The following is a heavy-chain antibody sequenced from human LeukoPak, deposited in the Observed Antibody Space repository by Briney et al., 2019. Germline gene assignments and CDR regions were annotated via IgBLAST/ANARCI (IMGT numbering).Heavy chain of an antibody. V-gene: IGHV3-48*03. Sequence: PGGSLRLSCAASGFTFSSYEMNWVRQAPGKGLEWVSYISSSGSTIYYADSVKGRFTISRDNAKDSLYLQMNSLRAEDTAVYYCAELGITMIGGVWGKGTTVTISS. D-gene: IGHD3-10*02. CDR1: GFTFSSYE. CDR3: AELGITMIGGV. CDR2: ISSSGSTI. J-gene: IGHJ6*04.